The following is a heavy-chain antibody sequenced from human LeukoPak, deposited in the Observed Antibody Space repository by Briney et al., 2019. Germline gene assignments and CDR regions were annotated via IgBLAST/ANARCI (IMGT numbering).Heavy chain of an antibody. J-gene: IGHJ4*02. CDR3: ARDLEKGIVVVPAAMSD. CDR1: GYTFTSYG. V-gene: IGHV1-69*13. D-gene: IGHD2-2*01. Sequence: SVKVSCKASGYTFTSYGISWVRQAPGQGLEWMGGIIPIFGTANYAQKFQGRVTITADESTSTAYMELSSLRSEDTAVYYCARDLEKGIVVVPAAMSDWGQGTLVTVSS. CDR2: IIPIFGTA.